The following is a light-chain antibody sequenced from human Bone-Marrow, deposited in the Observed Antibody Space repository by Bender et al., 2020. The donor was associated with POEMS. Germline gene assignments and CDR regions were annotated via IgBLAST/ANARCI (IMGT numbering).Light chain of an antibody. CDR2: EVN. V-gene: IGLV2-23*02. Sequence: QSALTQPASVSGSPGQSITISCTGTSSVVGIYNFVSWYQQHPGKAPKVVISEVNKRPSGVSNRFSASNSGNTASLTISGLQAEDEAEYYCCSYAGTKTLVFGGGTKLTVL. CDR3: CSYAGTKTLV. J-gene: IGLJ3*02. CDR1: SSVVGIYNF.